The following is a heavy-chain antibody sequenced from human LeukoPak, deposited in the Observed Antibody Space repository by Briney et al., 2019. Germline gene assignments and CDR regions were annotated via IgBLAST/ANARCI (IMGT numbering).Heavy chain of an antibody. Sequence: GGSLRLSCAASGFTFSRYGMHWVRQTPGKGLEWVAVISYDGSNKYYADSVKGRFTISRDNSKNTLYLQMNSLRAEDTAVYYCARDQVRGVIIRWLFDYWGQGTLVTVSS. D-gene: IGHD3-10*01. CDR1: GFTFSRYG. V-gene: IGHV3-30*03. CDR2: ISYDGSNK. CDR3: ARDQVRGVIIRWLFDY. J-gene: IGHJ4*02.